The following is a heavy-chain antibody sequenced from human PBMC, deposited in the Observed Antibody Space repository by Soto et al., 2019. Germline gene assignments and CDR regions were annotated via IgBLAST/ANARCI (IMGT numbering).Heavy chain of an antibody. CDR1: GFTFSSYS. J-gene: IGHJ5*02. CDR3: ARENYGDYINGFDP. CDR2: ISSSSSTI. Sequence: EVQLVESGGGLVQPGGSLRLSCAASGFTFSSYSMNWVRQAPGKGLEWVSYISSSSSTIYYADSVKGRFTISRDNAKNSLYLQMNSLRDEDTAVYYCARENYGDYINGFDPWGQGTLVTVSS. D-gene: IGHD4-17*01. V-gene: IGHV3-48*02.